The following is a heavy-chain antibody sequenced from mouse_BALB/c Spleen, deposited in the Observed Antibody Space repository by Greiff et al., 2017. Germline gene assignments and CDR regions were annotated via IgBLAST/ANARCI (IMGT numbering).Heavy chain of an antibody. J-gene: IGHJ3*01. CDR2: IYPGNVNT. CDR3: ARDYGSSWFAY. CDR1: GYTFTSYY. D-gene: IGHD1-1*01. V-gene: IGHV1S56*01. Sequence: VHLVESGPELVKPGASVRISCKASGYTFTSYYIHWVKQRPGQGLEWIGWIYPGNVNTKYNEKFKGKATLTADKSSSTAYMQLSSLTSEDSAVYFCARDYGSSWFAYWGQGTLVTVSA.